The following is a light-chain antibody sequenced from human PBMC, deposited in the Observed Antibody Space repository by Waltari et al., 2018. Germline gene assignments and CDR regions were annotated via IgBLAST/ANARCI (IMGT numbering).Light chain of an antibody. CDR1: QSVNNF. J-gene: IGKJ4*01. V-gene: IGKV3-11*01. CDR2: DAS. CDR3: QQRSNLLT. Sequence: EVVLTQTPATLSLSPGERATLSCRASQSVNNFVGWYQQKSGQAPRLLIYDASNRAAGIPARFSGSGSGTEVTLTITSLEPEDFAIYYCQQRSNLLTFGGGTKVEIK.